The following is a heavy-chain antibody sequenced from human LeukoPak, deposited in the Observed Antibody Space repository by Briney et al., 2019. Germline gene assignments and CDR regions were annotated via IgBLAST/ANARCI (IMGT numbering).Heavy chain of an antibody. Sequence: SETLSLTCTVSGGSISSYYWSWIRQPPGKGLEWIGYIYYSGSTNYNPSLKSRVTISVDTSKNQFSLKLSSVTAADTAVYYCARGGIDGDYAYYFDYWGQGSLVTVSS. CDR1: GGSISSYY. CDR3: ARGGIDGDYAYYFDY. CDR2: IYYSGST. D-gene: IGHD4-17*01. V-gene: IGHV4-59*01. J-gene: IGHJ4*02.